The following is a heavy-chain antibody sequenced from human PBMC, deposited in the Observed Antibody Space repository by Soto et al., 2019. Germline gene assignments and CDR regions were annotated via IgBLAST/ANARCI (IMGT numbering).Heavy chain of an antibody. V-gene: IGHV4-30-4*01. J-gene: IGHJ6*02. D-gene: IGHD3-9*01. CDR1: GGSISSGDYY. CDR2: IYYSGST. Sequence: PSETLSLTCTVSGGSISSGDYYWSWIRQPPGKGLEWIGYIYYSGSTYYNPSLKSRVTISVDTSKNQFSLKLSSVTAADTAVYYCARDYDILTGYYPRKYGMDVWGQGTTVTVSS. CDR3: ARDYDILTGYYPRKYGMDV.